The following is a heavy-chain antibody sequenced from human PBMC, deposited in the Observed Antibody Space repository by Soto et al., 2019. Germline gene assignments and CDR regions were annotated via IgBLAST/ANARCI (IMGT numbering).Heavy chain of an antibody. CDR2: INANGGST. D-gene: IGHD3-10*01. CDR3: AKGRIGEYYYDTLDV. V-gene: IGHV3-64D*06. CDR1: GFRFNSFS. J-gene: IGHJ6*02. Sequence: GGSLRLSCSTSGFRFNSFSIHWVRQAPWKGLEYVSAINANGGSTYFADSVKGRFSISRDASRKNVFLEMNSLSPEDTAVYHCAKGRIGEYYYDTLDVFGQGTTVTVCS.